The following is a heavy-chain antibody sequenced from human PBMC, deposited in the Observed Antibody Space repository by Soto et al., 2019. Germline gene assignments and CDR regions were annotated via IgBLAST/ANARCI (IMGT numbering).Heavy chain of an antibody. CDR3: ARGQYDSSGYFY. Sequence: SETLSLTCAVYGGSFSGYYWSWIRQPPGKGLEWIGEINHSGSTNYNPSLTSRVTISVDTSKNQFSLKLSSVTAADTAVYYCARGQYDSSGYFYWGQGTLVTVS. CDR1: GGSFSGYY. D-gene: IGHD3-22*01. J-gene: IGHJ4*02. CDR2: INHSGST. V-gene: IGHV4-34*01.